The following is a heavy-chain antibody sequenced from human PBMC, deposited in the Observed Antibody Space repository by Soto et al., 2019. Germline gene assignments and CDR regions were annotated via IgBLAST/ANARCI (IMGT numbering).Heavy chain of an antibody. J-gene: IGHJ5*02. Sequence: PSETLSLTCTVSGGSISSGDYYWSWIRQPPGKGLEWIGYIYYSGSTYYNPSLKSRVTISVDTSKNQFSLKLSSVTAADTAVYYCARQLFVVVVVAATGPWFDPWGQGTLVTVSS. CDR3: ARQLFVVVVVAATGPWFDP. D-gene: IGHD2-15*01. CDR2: IYYSGST. V-gene: IGHV4-30-4*01. CDR1: GGSISSGDYY.